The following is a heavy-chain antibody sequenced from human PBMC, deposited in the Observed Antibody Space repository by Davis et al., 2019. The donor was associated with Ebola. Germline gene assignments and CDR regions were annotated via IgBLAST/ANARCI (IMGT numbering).Heavy chain of an antibody. CDR1: GFTFSSYR. CDR2: IWYDGSNK. CDR3: ARDYNHYYGMDV. J-gene: IGHJ6*02. Sequence: GESLKISCAASGFTFSSYRMHWVRQAPGKGLAWLAVIWYDGSNKYYADSVKGRFTISRDNSKNTLYLQMNSLRAEDTAVYYCARDYNHYYGMDVWGQGTTVTVSS. V-gene: IGHV3-33*01.